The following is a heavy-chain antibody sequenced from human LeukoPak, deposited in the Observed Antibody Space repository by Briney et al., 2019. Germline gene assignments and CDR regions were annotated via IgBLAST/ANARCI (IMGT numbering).Heavy chain of an antibody. Sequence: GGSLRLSCAASGFTFSSYTMHWVRQAPGKGLEYVSAITTNGGRTYYANSFKGRFTISRDNSKSTLYLQMGSLRTEDMAVYYCARGRLVVTALDYWGQGTLVTVSS. V-gene: IGHV3-64*01. J-gene: IGHJ4*02. CDR3: ARGRLVVTALDY. D-gene: IGHD2-21*02. CDR1: GFTFSSYT. CDR2: ITTNGGRT.